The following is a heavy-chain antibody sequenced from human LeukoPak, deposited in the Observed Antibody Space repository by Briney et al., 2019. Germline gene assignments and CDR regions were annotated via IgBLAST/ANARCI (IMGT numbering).Heavy chain of an antibody. CDR3: GRASRDGYNFYYYYYYMDV. Sequence: SETLSLTCAVYGGPFSGYYWSWIRQPPGKGLEWIGEINHSGSTNYNPSLKSRVTISVDTSKNQFSLKLSSVTAADTAVYYCGRASRDGYNFYYYYYYMDVWGKGTTVTISS. CDR1: GGPFSGYY. D-gene: IGHD5-24*01. V-gene: IGHV4-34*01. J-gene: IGHJ6*03. CDR2: INHSGST.